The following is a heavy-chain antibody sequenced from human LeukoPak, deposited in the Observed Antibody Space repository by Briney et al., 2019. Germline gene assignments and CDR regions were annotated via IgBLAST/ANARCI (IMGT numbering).Heavy chain of an antibody. CDR3: ARDLGSAARVHVDY. CDR2: IYHSGST. CDR1: GGSISSSNW. V-gene: IGHV4-4*02. D-gene: IGHD6-19*01. J-gene: IGHJ4*02. Sequence: SETLSLTCAVSGGSISSSNWWSWVRQPPGKGLEWIGEIYHSGSTNYNPSLKSRVTISVDKSKNQFSLKLSSVTAADTAVYYCARDLGSAARVHVDYWGQGTLVTVSS.